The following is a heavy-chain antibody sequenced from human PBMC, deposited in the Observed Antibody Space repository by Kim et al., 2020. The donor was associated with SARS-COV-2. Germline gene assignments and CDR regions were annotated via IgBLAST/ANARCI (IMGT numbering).Heavy chain of an antibody. CDR1: GFTFSSYA. V-gene: IGHV3-23*01. CDR2: ISGSGGST. D-gene: IGHD3-3*01. Sequence: GGSLRLSCAASGFTFSSYAMSWVRQAPGKGLEWVAAISGSGGSTYYADSVKGRFTISRDNSKNTLYLQMNSLRAEDTAVYYCAKDEPRGDFGVVSTFDYWGQGTLVTVSS. CDR3: AKDEPRGDFGVVSTFDY. J-gene: IGHJ4*02.